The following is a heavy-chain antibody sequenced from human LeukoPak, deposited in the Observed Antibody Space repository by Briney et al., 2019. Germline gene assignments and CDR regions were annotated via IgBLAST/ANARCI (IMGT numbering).Heavy chain of an antibody. D-gene: IGHD3-22*01. CDR3: ASPYYYDGSSYYHFFDH. V-gene: IGHV3-30*04. CDR1: GFTFRNYP. J-gene: IGHJ4*02. Sequence: GGSLRLSCAASGFTFRNYPVHWVRQAPGKGLEWVTVISYDGTTKYYADSVKGRFTISRDNSRNTLYLQMNNLRTEDTAVYYCASPYYYDGSSYYHFFDHWGQGTLVTVSS. CDR2: ISYDGTTK.